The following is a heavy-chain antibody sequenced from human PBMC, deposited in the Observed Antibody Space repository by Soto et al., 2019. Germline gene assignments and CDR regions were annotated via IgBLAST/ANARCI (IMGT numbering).Heavy chain of an antibody. CDR3: ASTKEGDYDCSYFDL. Sequence: QVQLVQSGAEVKKPGASVKVSCKASGYTFTSYYMHWVRQAPGQGLEWMGIINPSGGSTSYAQKFQGRVTMTRDTSTSTVYMELSSLRSEDTAVYYCASTKEGDYDCSYFDLWGRGTLVTVSS. J-gene: IGHJ2*01. CDR2: INPSGGST. D-gene: IGHD4-17*01. CDR1: GYTFTSYY. V-gene: IGHV1-46*03.